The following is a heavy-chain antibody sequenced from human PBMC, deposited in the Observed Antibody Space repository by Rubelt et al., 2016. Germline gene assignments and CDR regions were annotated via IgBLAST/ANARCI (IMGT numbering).Heavy chain of an antibody. CDR2: ISGSGGST. J-gene: IGHJ6*02. CDR3: AKDPAWGGSSGHYYYYGMDV. Sequence: PGGSLRLSCAASGFTFSSYAMSWVRQAPGKGLEWVSAISGSGGSTYYADSVKGRFTISRDNSKNTLYLQMNSLRAEDTAVYYCAKDPAWGGSSGHYYYYGMDVWGQGTTATVSS. V-gene: IGHV3-23*01. CDR1: GFTFSSYA. D-gene: IGHD3-22*01.